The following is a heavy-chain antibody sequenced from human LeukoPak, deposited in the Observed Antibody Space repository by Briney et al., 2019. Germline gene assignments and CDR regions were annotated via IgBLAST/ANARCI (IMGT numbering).Heavy chain of an antibody. V-gene: IGHV4-38-2*02. CDR2: VFHSGDT. CDR1: GYSINNGYF. CDR3: VRGLRPGSNYFFYGMDV. J-gene: IGHJ6*04. Sequence: SETLSLTCTVSGYSINNGYFWGWIRQPPGKGLEYIGTVFHSGDTYYNPSLKSRVTISLDTSTNEISLKLRSATAADTAVYYCVRGLRPGSNYFFYGMDVWGKGTTVTVSS. D-gene: IGHD3-10*01.